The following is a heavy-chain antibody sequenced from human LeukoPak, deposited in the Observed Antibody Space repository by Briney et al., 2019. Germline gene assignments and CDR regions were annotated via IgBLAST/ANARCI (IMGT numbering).Heavy chain of an antibody. J-gene: IGHJ4*02. Sequence: PSETLSLTCTVSGGSISSSSYYWGWIRQPPGKGLEWIGSIYYSGSTYYNPSLKSRVTISVDTSKNQFSLKLSSVTAADTAVYYCASPVTFGGVIVLGYWGQGTLVTVSS. D-gene: IGHD3-16*02. V-gene: IGHV4-39*01. CDR1: GGSISSSSYY. CDR3: ASPVTFGGVIVLGY. CDR2: IYYSGST.